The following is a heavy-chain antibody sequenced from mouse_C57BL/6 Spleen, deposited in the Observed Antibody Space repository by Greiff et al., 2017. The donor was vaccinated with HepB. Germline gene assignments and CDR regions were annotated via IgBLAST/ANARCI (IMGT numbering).Heavy chain of an antibody. J-gene: IGHJ4*01. Sequence: QVQLQQSGPGLVAPSQSLSITCTVSGFSLTSYGIHWVRQPPGKGLEWLVVIWSDGSTTYNSALKSRLSISKDNAKSQVVLKMNSLQTYDTAMYYCARHGVYYAMDYWGQGTSVTVAS. CDR1: GFSLTSYG. V-gene: IGHV2-6-1*01. CDR3: ARHGVYYAMDY. CDR2: IWSDGST.